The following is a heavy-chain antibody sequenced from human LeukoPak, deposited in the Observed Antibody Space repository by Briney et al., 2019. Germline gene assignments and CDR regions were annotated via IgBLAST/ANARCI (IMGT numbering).Heavy chain of an antibody. CDR3: ARDNIYYGSGSYVL. Sequence: PSETLSLTCTVSGGSISSYYWSWIRQSPGKGLECIGYIHYTGSTNYNPSLKSRVTISVETSKNQFSLKLSSVTAADTAVYYCARDNIYYGSGSYVLWGQGTLVTVSS. CDR2: IHYTGST. CDR1: GGSISSYY. V-gene: IGHV4-59*01. J-gene: IGHJ4*02. D-gene: IGHD3-10*01.